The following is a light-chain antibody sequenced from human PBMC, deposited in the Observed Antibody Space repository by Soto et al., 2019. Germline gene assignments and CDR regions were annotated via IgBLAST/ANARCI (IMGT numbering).Light chain of an antibody. CDR3: SSYTTSTTRII. V-gene: IGLV2-14*01. CDR2: EVS. J-gene: IGLJ2*01. Sequence: QSALTQPASVSGSPGQSITISCTGSSSDVGGYNHVSWYQQHPGKAPKLMFYEVSNRPSGVSNRFSGSKSGNTASLTISGLQAEDEADYYCSSYTTSTTRIIFGGGTQLTVL. CDR1: SSDVGGYNH.